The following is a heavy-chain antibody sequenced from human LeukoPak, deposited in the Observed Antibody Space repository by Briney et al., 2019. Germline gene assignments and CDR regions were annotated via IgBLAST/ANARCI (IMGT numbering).Heavy chain of an antibody. Sequence: SETLSLTCTVSGGSISTYYWSWIRRPPGKGLEWIGYIYYSGSTNYNPTLKSRVTMSADTSKNQFSLKLRSVTAADTAVYYCARVGRDGYNDYLDYWGQGTLVTVS. V-gene: IGHV4-59*13. CDR2: IYYSGST. J-gene: IGHJ4*02. CDR3: ARVGRDGYNDYLDY. D-gene: IGHD5-24*01. CDR1: GGSISTYY.